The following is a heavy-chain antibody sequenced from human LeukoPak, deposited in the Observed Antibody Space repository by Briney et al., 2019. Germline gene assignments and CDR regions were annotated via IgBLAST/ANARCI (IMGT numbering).Heavy chain of an antibody. V-gene: IGHV1-3*03. Sequence: ASVKVSCKASGYTFTNYAIHWVRQAPGQRLEWMVWINAGNGNTKYSQEFQDRVTITRDTSASTVYMELSSLRSEDTAVYYCARGGRPQWLGVTFFDYWGQGTLVTVSS. J-gene: IGHJ4*02. CDR3: ARGGRPQWLGVTFFDY. D-gene: IGHD6-19*01. CDR2: INAGNGNT. CDR1: GYTFTNYA.